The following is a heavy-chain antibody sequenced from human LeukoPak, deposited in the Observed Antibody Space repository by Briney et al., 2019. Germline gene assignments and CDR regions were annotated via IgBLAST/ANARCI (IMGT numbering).Heavy chain of an antibody. Sequence: ASVKVSCKASGYTFTSYGISWVRQAPGQGLEWMGWISAYNGNTNYAQNFQARVTMTTDTSTSTAYIELRSLKSDDTAVYFCARDDRWVRYWGQGTPVTVSS. D-gene: IGHD3-10*01. J-gene: IGHJ4*02. CDR3: ARDDRWVRY. CDR1: GYTFTSYG. V-gene: IGHV1-18*01. CDR2: ISAYNGNT.